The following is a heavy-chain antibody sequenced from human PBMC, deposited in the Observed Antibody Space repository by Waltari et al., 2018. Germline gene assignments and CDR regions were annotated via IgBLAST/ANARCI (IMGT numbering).Heavy chain of an antibody. CDR1: GGSFSTYY. CDR2: INHSGST. V-gene: IGHV4-34*01. J-gene: IGHJ4*02. CDR3: ARGDITMIPGPLLN. Sequence: QVQLQQWGAGLLKPSETLSLTCAVYGGSFSTYYWSWVRQPPGKGLEWIGEINHSGSTNYIPSLKRRVTISVDTPKYQFSLKLSSVTAADPAVYYFARGDITMIPGPLLNWGQGTLVTVSS. D-gene: IGHD3-22*01.